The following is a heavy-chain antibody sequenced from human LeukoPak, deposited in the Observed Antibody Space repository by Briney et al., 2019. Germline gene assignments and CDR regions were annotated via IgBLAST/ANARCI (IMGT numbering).Heavy chain of an antibody. CDR1: GGSISSSSYY. D-gene: IGHD3-3*01. CDR3: ASGLSEYDFWSGYPGDP. V-gene: IGHV4-39*01. CDR2: IYYSGST. J-gene: IGHJ5*02. Sequence: SETLSLTCTVSGGSISSSSYYWGWIRQPPGKGLEWIGSIYYSGSTYYNPSLKSRVTISVDTSKNQFSLKLSSVTAADTAVYYCASGLSEYDFWSGYPGDPWGQGTLVTVSS.